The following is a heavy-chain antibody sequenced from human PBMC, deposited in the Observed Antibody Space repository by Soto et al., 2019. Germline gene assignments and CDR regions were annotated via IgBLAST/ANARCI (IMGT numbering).Heavy chain of an antibody. CDR3: AREGGGSSWYGYNWFDP. CDR2: IIPIFGTA. D-gene: IGHD6-13*01. V-gene: IGHV1-69*01. CDR1: GGTFSSYA. J-gene: IGHJ5*02. Sequence: QVQLVQSGAEVKKPGSSVKVSCKASGGTFSSYAISWVRQAPGQGLEWMGGIIPIFGTANYGQKFQGRVTITADESTGTAYMELSSLRSEDTAVYYCAREGGGSSWYGYNWFDPWGQGTLVTVSS.